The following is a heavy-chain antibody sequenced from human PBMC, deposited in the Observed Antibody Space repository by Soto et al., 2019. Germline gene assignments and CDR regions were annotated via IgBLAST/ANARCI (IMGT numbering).Heavy chain of an antibody. V-gene: IGHV1-69*01. D-gene: IGHD2-2*02. J-gene: IGHJ6*02. CDR2: KLPICGTG. CDR3: ATNTSVGGMGV. CDR1: GGTFSSYA. Sequence: QVQLVQSGAEVKKPGSSVKVSCKASGGTFSSYAINWVRQAPGQGLEWMGGKLPICGTGNYAQRFQERVTITADESTCTAYMELRSLRSEDTAVYYCATNTSVGGMGVWGQGTTVTVSS.